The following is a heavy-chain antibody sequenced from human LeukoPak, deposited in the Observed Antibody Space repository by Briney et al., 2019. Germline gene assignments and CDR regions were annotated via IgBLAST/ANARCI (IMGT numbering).Heavy chain of an antibody. D-gene: IGHD2-2*01. CDR3: ARTWGVVPAATVYFDY. CDR1: GYTFTGYY. V-gene: IGHV1-2*02. Sequence: ASVKVSCKASGYTFTGYYMHWVRQAPGQGLEWMGWINPNSGGTNSAQKFQGRVTMTRDTSISTAYLELSSLESDDTAVYYCARTWGVVPAATVYFDYWGQGTLVTVSS. CDR2: INPNSGGT. J-gene: IGHJ4*02.